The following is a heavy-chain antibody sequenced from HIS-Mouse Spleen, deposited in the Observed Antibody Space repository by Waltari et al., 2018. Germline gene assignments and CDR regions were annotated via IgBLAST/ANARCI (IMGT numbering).Heavy chain of an antibody. CDR1: GFTFSSYA. J-gene: IGHJ2*01. Sequence: QVQLVESGGGVVQPGRSLRLSCAASGFTFSSYAMHWVRQAPGKGRGWVEVIACDGSNKHYADSVKGRFTISRDNSKNTLYLQMNSLRAEDTAVYYCARVPYSSGWYFDLWGRGTLVTVSS. V-gene: IGHV3-30-3*01. D-gene: IGHD6-19*01. CDR2: IACDGSNK. CDR3: ARVPYSSGWYFDL.